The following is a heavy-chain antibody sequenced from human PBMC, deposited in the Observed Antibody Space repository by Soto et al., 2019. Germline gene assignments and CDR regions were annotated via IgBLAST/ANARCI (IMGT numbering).Heavy chain of an antibody. CDR1: DFSISSGHY. J-gene: IGHJ4*02. CDR2: IYHSGTT. CDR3: ARWRNDCSSTSCYHFDY. V-gene: IGHV4-38-2*01. D-gene: IGHD2-2*01. Sequence: SETLSLTCAVSDFSISSGHYRGWLRQPPGKGLEVIGSIYHSGTTYNNPSLKSRVTMSVDTSKNQFSLKLSSVTAADTAVYYCARWRNDCSSTSCYHFDYWGQGTLVTVSS.